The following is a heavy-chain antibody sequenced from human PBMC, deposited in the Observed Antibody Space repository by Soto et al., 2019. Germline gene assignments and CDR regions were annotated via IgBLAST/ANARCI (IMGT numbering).Heavy chain of an antibody. D-gene: IGHD3-3*01. CDR2: INPHGGST. CDR3: ARSSGGNFGIIIEGSNWFDP. J-gene: IGHJ5*02. CDR1: GDTFTSYY. V-gene: IGHV1-46*01. Sequence: ASVKVSCKXPGDTFTSYYLNWVRQAPGQGLEWMGVINPHGGSTKYAQKFQGRITMTRDTSRSTVYMELSSLRSDDTAIYYCARSSGGNFGIIIEGSNWFDPWGQGTLVTVSS.